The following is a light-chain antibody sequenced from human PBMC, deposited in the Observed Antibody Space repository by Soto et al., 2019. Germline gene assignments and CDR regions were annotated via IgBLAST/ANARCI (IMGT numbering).Light chain of an antibody. CDR3: QQYNSYQRT. CDR2: DAS. V-gene: IGKV1-5*01. J-gene: IGKJ1*01. Sequence: DIQMTQSPSTLSASVGDRVTITCRASQIISNWLAWYQQKPGKAPKLLIYDASNLESGVPSRFSGSGYATEFTLTISSLQPDDFATYYCQQYNSYQRTFGQGTKVDIK. CDR1: QIISNW.